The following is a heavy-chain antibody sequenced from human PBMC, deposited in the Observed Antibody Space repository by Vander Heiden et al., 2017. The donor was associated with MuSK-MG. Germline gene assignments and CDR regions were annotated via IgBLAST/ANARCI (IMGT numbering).Heavy chain of an antibody. Sequence: QVQLVESGGGVVQPGRSLRLSCAASGFTFSSYAMHWVRQAPGKGLEWVAVISYDGSNKYYADSVKGRFTISRDNSKNTLYLQMNSLRAEDTAVYYCARDSGCDSTSCYLYYYYYYMDVWGKGTTVTVSS. D-gene: IGHD2-2*01. CDR1: GFTFSSYA. V-gene: IGHV3-30-3*01. CDR3: ARDSGCDSTSCYLYYYYYYMDV. CDR2: ISYDGSNK. J-gene: IGHJ6*03.